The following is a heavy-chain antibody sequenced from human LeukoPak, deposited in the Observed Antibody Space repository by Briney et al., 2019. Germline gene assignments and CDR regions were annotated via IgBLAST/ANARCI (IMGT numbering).Heavy chain of an antibody. J-gene: IGHJ6*02. CDR3: ATGGTAPYYYYYGMDV. Sequence: ASVKVSCKVSGYTLTELSMHWVRQAPRKGLEWMGGFDPEAGETIYAQKFQGRVTMTEDTSTDTAYMELSSLRSEDTAVYYCATGGTAPYYYYYGMDVWGQGTTVTVSS. CDR1: GYTLTELS. CDR2: FDPEAGET. V-gene: IGHV1-24*01.